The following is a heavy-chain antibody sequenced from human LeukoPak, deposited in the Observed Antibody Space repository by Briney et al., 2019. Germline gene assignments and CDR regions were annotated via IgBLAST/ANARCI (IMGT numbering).Heavy chain of an antibody. V-gene: IGHV3-53*01. D-gene: IGHD6-19*01. CDR3: ARSFSSGWYHFDY. CDR2: IYSGGNT. Sequence: GGSLRLSCAASGFTVSSNYMSWVRQAPGKGLEWVSVIYSGGNTYYADPVKGRFTISRDNSKNTLYLQMNSLRAEDTAVYYCARSFSSGWYHFDYWGQGTLVTVSS. J-gene: IGHJ4*02. CDR1: GFTVSSNY.